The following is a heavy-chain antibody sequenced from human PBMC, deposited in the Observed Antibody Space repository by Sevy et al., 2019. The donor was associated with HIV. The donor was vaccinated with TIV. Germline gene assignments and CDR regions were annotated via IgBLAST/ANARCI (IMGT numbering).Heavy chain of an antibody. CDR2: ISSSSSTI. CDR3: ARDPVTMIVVVTDWYFDL. Sequence: GGSLRLSCAASGFTFSDYYMSRIRQAPGKGLEWVSYISSSSSTIYYADSVKGRFTISRDNAKNSLYLQMNSLRAEDTAVYYCARDPVTMIVVVTDWYFDLWGRGTLVTVSS. V-gene: IGHV3-11*01. D-gene: IGHD3-22*01. J-gene: IGHJ2*01. CDR1: GFTFSDYY.